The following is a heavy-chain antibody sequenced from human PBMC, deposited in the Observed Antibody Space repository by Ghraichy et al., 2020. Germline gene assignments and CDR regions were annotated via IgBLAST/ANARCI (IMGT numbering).Heavy chain of an antibody. CDR3: ANTPVQLELDAFDI. D-gene: IGHD1-1*01. Sequence: GGSLRLSCAASGFTFSSYGMHWVRQAPGKGLEWVAVISYDVSNKYYADSVKGRFTISRDNSKNTLYLQMNSLRAEDTAVYYCANTPVQLELDAFDIWGQGTMVTVSS. J-gene: IGHJ3*02. V-gene: IGHV3-30*18. CDR1: GFTFSSYG. CDR2: ISYDVSNK.